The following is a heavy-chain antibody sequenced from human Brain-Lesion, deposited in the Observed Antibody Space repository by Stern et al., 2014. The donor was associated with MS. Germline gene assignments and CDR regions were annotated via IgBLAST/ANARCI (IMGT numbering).Heavy chain of an antibody. V-gene: IGHV5-51*01. CDR2: IWPGDSDT. J-gene: IGHJ4*02. D-gene: IGHD6-6*01. Sequence: EVQLVQSGAEVKKPGESLKISCKGSGYRFTSNWIGWVCQMPGNGLEWMGRIWPGDSDTRYSPSFQGQATISADKSISTAYLQWSSLQASDTAMYYCARRGDSSSSGFDYWGQGTLVIVSS. CDR1: GYRFTSNW. CDR3: ARRGDSSSSGFDY.